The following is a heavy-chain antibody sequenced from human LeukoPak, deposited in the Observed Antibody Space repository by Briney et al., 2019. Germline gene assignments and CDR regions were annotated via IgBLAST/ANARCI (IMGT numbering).Heavy chain of an antibody. D-gene: IGHD3-3*01. Sequence: PSETLSLTCSVSDGSISSGDYYWSWIRQPPGKGLEWIGYIFHSGGAYYNPSLKSRVTISVDTSKNQFSLKLSSVTAADTAVYYCVREYDFWSGYYPPPSEDYGMDVWGQGTTVTVSS. CDR1: DGSISSGDYY. V-gene: IGHV4-30-4*01. J-gene: IGHJ6*02. CDR3: VREYDFWSGYYPPPSEDYGMDV. CDR2: IFHSGGA.